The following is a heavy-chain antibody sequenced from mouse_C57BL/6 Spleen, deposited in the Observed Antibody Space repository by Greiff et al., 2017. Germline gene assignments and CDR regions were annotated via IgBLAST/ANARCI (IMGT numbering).Heavy chain of an antibody. V-gene: IGHV5-9*01. Sequence: EVKLVESGGGLVKPGGSLKLSCAASGFTFSSYTMSWVRQTPEKRLEWVATISGGGGNTYYPDSVKGRITISRDNAKNTLYLQMSSLRSEDTALYYWARHYYYGSSYRYFDGWGTGTTVTVSS. CDR1: GFTFSSYT. J-gene: IGHJ1*03. CDR2: ISGGGGNT. CDR3: ARHYYYGSSYRYFDG. D-gene: IGHD1-1*01.